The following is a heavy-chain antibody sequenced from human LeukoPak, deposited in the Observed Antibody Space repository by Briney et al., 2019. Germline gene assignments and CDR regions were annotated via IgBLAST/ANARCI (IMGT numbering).Heavy chain of an antibody. CDR1: GFTFSRSW. CDR3: ARDGTYTDYDPDFDI. J-gene: IGHJ4*02. D-gene: IGHD5-12*01. V-gene: IGHV3-7*04. Sequence: GGSLRLSCAAPGFTFSRSWMSWVRQAPGKGLEWVANIKQDGSEKYYVDSVKGRFTISRDNAKNSLYLQMNSLRAEDTAVFYCARDGTYTDYDPDFDIWGQGTLVTVSS. CDR2: IKQDGSEK.